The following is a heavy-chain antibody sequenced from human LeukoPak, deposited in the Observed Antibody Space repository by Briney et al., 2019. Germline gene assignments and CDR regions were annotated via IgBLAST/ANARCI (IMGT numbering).Heavy chain of an antibody. Sequence: SQTLSLTCAVYGVSFSGYYWSWIRQPPGKGLEWIGEINHSGSTNYNPSLKSRVTISVDTSKKQFSLKLSSVTAADTAVYYCVTYYFDSSGPKKNYWGQGSLVTVSS. V-gene: IGHV4-34*01. CDR3: VTYYFDSSGPKKNY. CDR1: GVSFSGYY. CDR2: INHSGST. J-gene: IGHJ4*02. D-gene: IGHD3-22*01.